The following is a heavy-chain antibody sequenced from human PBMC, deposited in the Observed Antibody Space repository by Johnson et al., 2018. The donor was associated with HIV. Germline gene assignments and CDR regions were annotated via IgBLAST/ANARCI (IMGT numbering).Heavy chain of an antibody. CDR3: ARAGYYDGSSGIVIPKDAFDI. CDR2: ISYDGNIK. J-gene: IGHJ3*02. V-gene: IGHV3-30-3*01. Sequence: QVQLVESGGGLVKPGGSLRLSCAASGFTFSNAWMTWVRQAPGKGLEWVAVISYDGNIKYYADSVKGRFTISRDNSKNPLYLHMNSLRSGDTAVYYCARAGYYDGSSGIVIPKDAFDIWGQGTMVTVSS. D-gene: IGHD3-22*01. CDR1: GFTFSNAW.